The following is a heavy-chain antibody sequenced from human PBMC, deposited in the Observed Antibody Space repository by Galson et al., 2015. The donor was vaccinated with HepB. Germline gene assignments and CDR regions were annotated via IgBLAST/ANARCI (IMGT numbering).Heavy chain of an antibody. J-gene: IGHJ4*02. Sequence: SLRLSCAASGFPFSRYAMAWVRQAPGQGLEWVSGISVSGDFTYYGDSVKDRFTISRDNSKNTVFLQMNSLRADDTAVYCCAIHGPKQDYWVAYYEGPRFDYWGQGALVIVSS. V-gene: IGHV3-23*01. CDR3: AIHGPKQDYWVAYYEGPRFDY. CDR2: ISVSGDFT. CDR1: GFPFSRYA. D-gene: IGHD3-16*01.